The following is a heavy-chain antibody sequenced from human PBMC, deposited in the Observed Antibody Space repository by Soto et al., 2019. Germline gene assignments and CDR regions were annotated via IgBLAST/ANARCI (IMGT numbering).Heavy chain of an antibody. CDR2: IWYDGINK. V-gene: IGHV3-33*01. J-gene: IGHJ4*02. D-gene: IGHD2-2*01. Sequence: SLRLSCAASGFTFSNYGMHWVRQAPGKGLEWVAVIWYDGINKYYTDSVKGRFTISRDNSKNTLYLQMNSLRADDTAVYYCASRGVSGQLLFWGQGTLVTVSS. CDR1: GFTFSNYG. CDR3: ASRGVSGQLLF.